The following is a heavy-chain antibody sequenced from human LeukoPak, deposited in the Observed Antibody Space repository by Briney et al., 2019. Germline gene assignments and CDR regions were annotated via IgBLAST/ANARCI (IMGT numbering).Heavy chain of an antibody. Sequence: SETLSLTCTVSGGSMSSYYWNWVRQPPGKGLVYIGHIYYSGSTNYNSSLKSRLTISVDTSKNQFSLKLSSVTAADTAVYYCARGVDTSIRYYFDYWGQGTLVTVSS. D-gene: IGHD5-18*01. V-gene: IGHV4-59*01. CDR1: GGSMSSYY. J-gene: IGHJ4*02. CDR2: IYYSGST. CDR3: ARGVDTSIRYYFDY.